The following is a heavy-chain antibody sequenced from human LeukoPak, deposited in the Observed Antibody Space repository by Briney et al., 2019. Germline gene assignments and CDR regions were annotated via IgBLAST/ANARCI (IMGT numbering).Heavy chain of an antibody. D-gene: IGHD1-26*01. CDR1: GFTFGDYA. Sequence: GGSLRLSCTASGFTFGDYAMSWVRQAPGKGLEWVGFIRSKAYGGTIEYAASVKGRFTISRDDSKSIAYLQMNSLKTEDTAVYYCTRAIAQWEPHDYWGQGTLVTVSS. V-gene: IGHV3-49*04. CDR3: TRAIAQWEPHDY. J-gene: IGHJ4*02. CDR2: IRSKAYGGTI.